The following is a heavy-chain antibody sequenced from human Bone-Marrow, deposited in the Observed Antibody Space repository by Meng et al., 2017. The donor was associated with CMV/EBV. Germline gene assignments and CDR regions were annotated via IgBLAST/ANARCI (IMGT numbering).Heavy chain of an antibody. D-gene: IGHD3-10*01. J-gene: IGHJ4*02. CDR2: IYSGDRT. V-gene: IGHV3-66*02. CDR3: ARGHLIGGFGESPLDY. Sequence: GESLKISCAASGFIVSNNYMNWVRQAPGKGLEWVSVIYSGDRTDYADSVKGRFTTSRDNSKNTLYVQMNSLKPEDTAVYYCARGHLIGGFGESPLDYWGQGALVNVSS. CDR1: GFIVSNNY.